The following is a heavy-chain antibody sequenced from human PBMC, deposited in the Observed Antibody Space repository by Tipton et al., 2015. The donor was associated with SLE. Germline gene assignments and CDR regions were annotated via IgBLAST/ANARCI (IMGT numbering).Heavy chain of an antibody. CDR2: ISLGGST. J-gene: IGHJ5*02. CDR1: GGSFSGYY. Sequence: GLVKPSETLSLTCAVYGGSFSGYYWSWIRRPPGKGLEWIGEISLGGSTNYNPSLKSRVTISVDTSKNQFSLKLSSVTAADTAVYYCARGHPHIVVVIGGGWFDPWGQGTLVTVSS. V-gene: IGHV4-34*01. CDR3: ARGHPHIVVVIGGGWFDP. D-gene: IGHD2-21*01.